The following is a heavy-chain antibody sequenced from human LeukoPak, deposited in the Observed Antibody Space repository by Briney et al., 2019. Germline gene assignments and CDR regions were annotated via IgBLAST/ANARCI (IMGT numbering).Heavy chain of an antibody. J-gene: IGHJ6*02. V-gene: IGHV4-59*08. CDR2: IYYSGST. CDR3: ARHSTPSVWSGYYDYYYYYRMDV. CDR1: GGSISSYY. Sequence: SETLSLTCTVSGGSISSYYWSWIRQPPGKGLEWIGYIYYSGSTNYNPSLKSRVTISVDTSKNQFSLKLSSVTAADTAVYYCARHSTPSVWSGYYDYYYYYRMDVWGQGTTVTVSS. D-gene: IGHD3-3*01.